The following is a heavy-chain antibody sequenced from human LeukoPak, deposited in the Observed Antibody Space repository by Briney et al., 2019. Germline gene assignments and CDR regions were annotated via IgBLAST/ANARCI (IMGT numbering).Heavy chain of an antibody. D-gene: IGHD6-6*01. J-gene: IGHJ6*03. V-gene: IGHV3-20*04. CDR1: GFSFVDLG. Sequence: AGGSLRLSCAASGFSFVDLGMTWVRQVPGKGLERVAGINWNGASTVYADSVRGRFTISRDNAKNSLYLQMNSLRAEDTALYYCARAVCPTIKFCDSSYFMDVWGKGTTVNVS. CDR2: INWNGAST. CDR3: ARAVCPTIKFCDSSYFMDV.